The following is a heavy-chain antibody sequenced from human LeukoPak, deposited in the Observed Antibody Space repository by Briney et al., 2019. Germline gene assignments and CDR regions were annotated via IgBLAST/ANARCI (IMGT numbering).Heavy chain of an antibody. J-gene: IGHJ5*01. CDR1: GFTFSSYW. CDR2: IKQDGSEK. CDR3: ARAASRDFDWFGY. Sequence: GGSLRLSCAASGFTFSSYWMSWVRQAPGKGLEWVANIKQDGSEKYYVVSVKGRFTISRDNAKNSLYLQMDSLRAEDTAVYYCARAASRDFDWFGYWGQGTLVTVSS. D-gene: IGHD3-3*01. V-gene: IGHV3-7*01.